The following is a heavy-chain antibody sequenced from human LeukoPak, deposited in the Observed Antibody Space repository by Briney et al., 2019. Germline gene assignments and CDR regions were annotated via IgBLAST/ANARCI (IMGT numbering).Heavy chain of an antibody. J-gene: IGHJ5*01. D-gene: IGHD6-13*01. CDR1: GFTFSSYA. CDR2: ISGSGGST. V-gene: IGHV3-23*01. CDR3: AKGWPIAGDIKDWFES. Sequence: GGSLRLSCAASGFTFSSYAMSWVRQAPGKGLEWVSSISGSGGSTYYADSVKGRFTVSRDNSKNTLHLQMNSLRAEDTAVYYCAKGWPIAGDIKDWFESWGQGTLVTVSS.